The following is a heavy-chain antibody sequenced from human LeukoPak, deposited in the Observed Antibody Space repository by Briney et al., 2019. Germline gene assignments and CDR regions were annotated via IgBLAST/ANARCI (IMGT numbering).Heavy chain of an antibody. CDR3: AGSYHYYMDV. J-gene: IGHJ6*03. V-gene: IGHV4-59*01. CDR1: GGTLSNYY. Sequence: SETLSLTCTVSGGTLSNYYWSWIRQPPGKGLEWIGYISYIGSTKYNPSLNSRGTITEDTSKKQFPMKLSSVTAADTAVYYCAGSYHYYMDVWGKGTTVTVSS. CDR2: ISYIGST.